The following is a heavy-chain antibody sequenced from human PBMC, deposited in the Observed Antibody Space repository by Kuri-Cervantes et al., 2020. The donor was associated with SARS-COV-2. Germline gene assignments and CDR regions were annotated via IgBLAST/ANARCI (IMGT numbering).Heavy chain of an antibody. Sequence: ASVKVSCKASGYTFTSYDINWVRQATGQGLEWMGWMNPNSGNTGYAQKFQGRVTMTRNTSISTAYMELSSLRSEDTAVYYCARSDVVPAAIPCRWFDPWGQGTLVTVSS. D-gene: IGHD2-2*02. CDR3: ARSDVVPAAIPCRWFDP. CDR1: GYTFTSYD. J-gene: IGHJ5*02. V-gene: IGHV1-8*02. CDR2: MNPNSGNT.